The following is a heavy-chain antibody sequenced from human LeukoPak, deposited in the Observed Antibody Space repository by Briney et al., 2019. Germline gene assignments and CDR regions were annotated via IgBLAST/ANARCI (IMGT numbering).Heavy chain of an antibody. V-gene: IGHV3-23*01. CDR2: ISGSGGST. CDR3: AKVKYNWNYYYYYGMDV. D-gene: IGHD1-20*01. CDR1: GFTFSSYA. J-gene: IGHJ6*02. Sequence: PGGSLRLSCAASGFTFSSYAMSWVRQAPGEGLEWVSAISGSGGSTYYADSVKGRFTISRDNSKNTLYLQMNSLRAEDTAVYYCAKVKYNWNYYYYYGMDVWGQGTTVTVSS.